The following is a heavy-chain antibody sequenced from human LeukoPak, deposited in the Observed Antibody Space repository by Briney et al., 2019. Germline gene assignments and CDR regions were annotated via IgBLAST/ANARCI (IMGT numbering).Heavy chain of an antibody. CDR1: GFTFSSYS. D-gene: IGHD1-26*01. V-gene: IGHV3-48*02. CDR3: ERFAREDY. Sequence: GGSLRLSCAASGFTFSSYSMNWVRQAPGKGLEWVSYISSSSSTIQYADAVKGRFTISRDNAKNSLYLQMNSLREEDTAVYYCERFAREDYWGQGTLVTVSS. CDR2: ISSSSSTI. J-gene: IGHJ4*02.